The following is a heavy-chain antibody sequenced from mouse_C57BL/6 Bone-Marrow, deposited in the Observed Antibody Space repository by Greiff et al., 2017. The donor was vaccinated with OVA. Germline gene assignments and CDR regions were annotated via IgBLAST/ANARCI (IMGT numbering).Heavy chain of an antibody. V-gene: IGHV1-72*01. CDR2: IDPNSGGT. CDR1: GYTFTSYW. J-gene: IGHJ1*03. Sequence: QVQLKQPGAELVKPGASVKLSCKASGYTFTSYWMHWVKQRPGRGLEWIGRIDPNSGGTKYNEKFKSKATLTVDKPSSTAYMQLSSLTSEDSAVDYCARDYDYGYFDVWGTGTTVTVSS. CDR3: ARDYDYGYFDV. D-gene: IGHD2-4*01.